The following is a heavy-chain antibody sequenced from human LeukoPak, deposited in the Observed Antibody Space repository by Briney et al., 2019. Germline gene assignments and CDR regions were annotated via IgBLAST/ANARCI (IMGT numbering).Heavy chain of an antibody. D-gene: IGHD6-19*01. CDR3: ATTPRDSSRWYEY. V-gene: IGHV5-51*01. Sequence: GESLKISCKASGYTFATYWIGWVRQMPGKGLEWMGIIYPGDSDTRYSPSFQGQVTISADKSISTAYLQWSSLKASDTAMYYCATTPRDSSRWYEYWGQGTLVTVSS. CDR1: GYTFATYW. CDR2: IYPGDSDT. J-gene: IGHJ4*02.